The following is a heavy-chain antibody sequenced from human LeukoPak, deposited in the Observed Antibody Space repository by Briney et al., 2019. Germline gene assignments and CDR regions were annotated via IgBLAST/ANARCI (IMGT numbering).Heavy chain of an antibody. CDR3: AREVRGQLVRDYFDY. CDR1: GGSISSGTYY. CDR2: IHTSGGI. Sequence: SETLSLTCTVSGGSISSGTYYWSWIRQPAGKGLEWIGRIHTSGGINYNPSLESRVTMSVDTSKNQFSLKLSSVTAADTAVYYCAREVRGQLVRDYFDYWGQGTLVTASS. V-gene: IGHV4-61*02. J-gene: IGHJ4*02. D-gene: IGHD6-6*01.